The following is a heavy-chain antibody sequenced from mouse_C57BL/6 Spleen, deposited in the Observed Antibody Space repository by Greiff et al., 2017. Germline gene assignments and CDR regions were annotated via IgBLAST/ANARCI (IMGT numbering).Heavy chain of an antibody. CDR2: ISYDGSN. CDR1: GYSITSGYY. J-gene: IGHJ3*01. D-gene: IGHD4-1*01. Sequence: DVQLQESGPGLVKPSQSLSLTCSVTGYSITSGYYWNWIRQFPGNKLEWMGYISYDGSNNYNPSLKNRISITRDTSKNQFFLKWNSVTTEDTATYYGARVGANWDLAWFAYWGQGTLVTVSA. V-gene: IGHV3-6*01. CDR3: ARVGANWDLAWFAY.